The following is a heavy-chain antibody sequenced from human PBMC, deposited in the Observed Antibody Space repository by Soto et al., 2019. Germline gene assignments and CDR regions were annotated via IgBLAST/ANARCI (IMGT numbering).Heavy chain of an antibody. CDR1: GYTFDIYG. J-gene: IGHJ4*02. CDR3: ARDRSYYYETSGYPFDY. Sequence: QVQLVQSGGEVRKPGASVKVSCKASGYTFDIYGISWVRQVPGQGPEWMGWISADNGDTKYAQKFHDRVTMTTDTSTSTAYMELRNLKSDDTAVYFCARDRSYYYETSGYPFDYWGQGTLGTVSS. D-gene: IGHD3-10*01. V-gene: IGHV1-18*01. CDR2: ISADNGDT.